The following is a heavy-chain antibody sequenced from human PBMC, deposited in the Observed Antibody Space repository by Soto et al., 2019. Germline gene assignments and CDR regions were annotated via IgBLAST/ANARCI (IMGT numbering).Heavy chain of an antibody. J-gene: IGHJ4*02. V-gene: IGHV3-23*01. Sequence: EVQLLESGGGLVQPEGSLRLSCAVSGFTFSNYAMTWVRQAPGKGLEWVSGISASGSSIYEADSVKGRFTISRDNSKNTLYLQMNSLRAEDTAIYYCAKGTMVRGVYPLAYWGQGTLVTVSS. CDR2: ISASGSSI. CDR3: AKGTMVRGVYPLAY. D-gene: IGHD3-10*01. CDR1: GFTFSNYA.